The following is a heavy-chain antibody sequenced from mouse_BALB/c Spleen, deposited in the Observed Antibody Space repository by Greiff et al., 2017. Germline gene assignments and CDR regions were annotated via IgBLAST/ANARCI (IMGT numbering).Heavy chain of an antibody. J-gene: IGHJ1*01. CDR1: GFTFSSYA. CDR2: ISSGGST. D-gene: IGHD1-1*01. CDR3: ARGDYYLGYFDV. V-gene: IGHV5-6-5*01. Sequence: VQLQESGGGLVKPGGSLKLSCAASGFTFSSYAMSWVRQTPEKRLEWVASISSGGSTYYPDSVKGRFTISRDNARNILYLQMSSLRSEDTAMYYCARGDYYLGYFDVWGAGTTVTVSS.